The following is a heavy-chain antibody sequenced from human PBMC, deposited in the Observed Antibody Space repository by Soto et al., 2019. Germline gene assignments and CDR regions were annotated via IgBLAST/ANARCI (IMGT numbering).Heavy chain of an antibody. D-gene: IGHD3-10*01. CDR1: GGSFSGYY. J-gene: IGHJ4*02. Sequence: QVQLQQWGAGLLKPSETLSLTCAVYGGSFSGYYWSWIRQPPGKGLEWLGEINHSGSTNYNPSLKSRVTISVDTSNDQFSLKLSSVTAADTAVYYCARSTGANWGPGTLVTVSS. V-gene: IGHV4-34*01. CDR3: ARSTGAN. CDR2: INHSGST.